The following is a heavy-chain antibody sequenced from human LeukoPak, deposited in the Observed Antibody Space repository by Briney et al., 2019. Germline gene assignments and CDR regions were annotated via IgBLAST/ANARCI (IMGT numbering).Heavy chain of an antibody. CDR2: IYYSGST. Sequence: SETLSLTCTVSGGSISSYYWSWIRQPPGKGLEWIGYIYYSGSTNYNPSLKSRVTISVDTSNNQFSLKLSSVTAADTAVYYCARGPYYYYMDVWGKGTTVTVSS. CDR3: ARGPYYYYMDV. J-gene: IGHJ6*03. CDR1: GGSISSYY. V-gene: IGHV4-59*08.